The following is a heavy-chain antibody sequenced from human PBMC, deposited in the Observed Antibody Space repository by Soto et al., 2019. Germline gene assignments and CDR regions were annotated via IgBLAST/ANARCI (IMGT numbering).Heavy chain of an antibody. Sequence: QVQLQESGPGLVKPSQTLSLTCTVSGGSISSGGYYWSWIRQHPGKGLEWIGYIYYSGSTYYNPSLXXXXXXXXXXXXXXXXXXXXXXXXXXXXXXXXXXXXXXXXXXPFDYWGQGTLVTVSS. J-gene: IGHJ4*02. CDR3: XXXXXXXXXXPFDY. CDR2: IYYSGST. CDR1: GGSISSGGYY. V-gene: IGHV4-31*01.